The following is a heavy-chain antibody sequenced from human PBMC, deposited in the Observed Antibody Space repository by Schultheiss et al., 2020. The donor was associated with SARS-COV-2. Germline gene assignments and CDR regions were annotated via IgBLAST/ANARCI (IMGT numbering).Heavy chain of an antibody. V-gene: IGHV4-59*12. CDR2: IYYSGST. CDR3: ARSSRGGLGELSSVNFDY. Sequence: SETLSLTCTVSGGSISSYYWSWIRQPPGKGLEWIGYIYYSGSTNYNPSLKSRVTISVDTSKNQFSLKLSSVTAADTAVYYCARSSRGGLGELSSVNFDYWGQGTLVTVSS. D-gene: IGHD3-16*02. J-gene: IGHJ4*02. CDR1: GGSISSYY.